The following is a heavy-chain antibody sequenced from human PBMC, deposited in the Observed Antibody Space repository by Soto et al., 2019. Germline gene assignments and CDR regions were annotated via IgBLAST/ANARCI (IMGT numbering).Heavy chain of an antibody. J-gene: IGHJ6*02. V-gene: IGHV3-49*03. CDR1: GFTFGDYA. D-gene: IGHD6-13*01. Sequence: PGGSLRLSCTASGFTFGDYAMSWFRQAPGKGLEWVGFIRSKAYGGTTEYAASVKGRFTISRDDSKSIAYLQMNSLKTEDTAVYYCTLGAAAGTYYYYGMDVWGQGTTVTVSS. CDR2: IRSKAYGGTT. CDR3: TLGAAAGTYYYYGMDV.